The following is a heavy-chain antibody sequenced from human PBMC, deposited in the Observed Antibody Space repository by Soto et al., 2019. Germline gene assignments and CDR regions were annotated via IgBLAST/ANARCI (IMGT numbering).Heavy chain of an antibody. D-gene: IGHD2-2*01. CDR3: ARAGIVVVPAAWNY. J-gene: IGHJ4*02. Sequence: QVQLQQWGAGLLKPSETLSLTCAVYGGSFSGYYWSWIRQPPGKGLEWIGEINHSGSTNYNPSLKSRVTISVDTSKNQFSLKLSSVTAADTAVYYCARAGIVVVPAAWNYWGQGTLVTVSS. V-gene: IGHV4-34*01. CDR1: GGSFSGYY. CDR2: INHSGST.